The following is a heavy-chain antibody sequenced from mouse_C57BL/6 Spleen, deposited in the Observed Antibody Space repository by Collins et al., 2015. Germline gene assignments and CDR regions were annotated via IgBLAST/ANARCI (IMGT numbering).Heavy chain of an antibody. Sequence: EVQLQQSGPELVKPGASVKISCKASGYTFTDYYMNWVKQSHGKSLEWIGDINPNNGGTSYNQKFKGKATLTVDKSSSTAYMELRSLTSEDSAVYYCARGDDFDFDYWGQGTTLTVSS. J-gene: IGHJ2*01. CDR1: GYTFTDYY. CDR3: ARGDDFDFDY. D-gene: IGHD2-4*01. CDR2: INPNNGGT. V-gene: IGHV1-26*01.